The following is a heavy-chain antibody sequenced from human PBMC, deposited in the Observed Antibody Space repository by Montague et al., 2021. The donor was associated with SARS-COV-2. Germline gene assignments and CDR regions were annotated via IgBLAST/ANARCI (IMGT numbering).Heavy chain of an antibody. D-gene: IGHD2-15*01. CDR1: GGSISGTNYY. Sequence: SETLSLTCTVSGGSISGTNYYWSWIRQFPGKELEWIGTVSSTGSTNKNPSLMSRVTISRDTSSGQVSMRLRSVTAADTAFYFCARIERGCWRDLVVFDVWGPGTLVTVSS. J-gene: IGHJ3*01. CDR2: VSSTGST. CDR3: ARIERGCWRDLVVFDV. V-gene: IGHV4-39*07.